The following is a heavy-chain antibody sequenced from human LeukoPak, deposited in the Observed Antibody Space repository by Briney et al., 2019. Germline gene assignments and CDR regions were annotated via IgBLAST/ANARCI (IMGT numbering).Heavy chain of an antibody. Sequence: GESLKISCKGSGYSFSTYWVGWVRQLPGTGLEWMGIIYPGDSETRYSPSFQGQVTISADKPIRTAFLQWSSLKASDTAMYYCASASSGWGGALDIWGQGTMVTVSS. CDR3: ASASSGWGGALDI. CDR1: GYSFSTYW. V-gene: IGHV5-51*04. J-gene: IGHJ3*02. D-gene: IGHD6-19*01. CDR2: IYPGDSET.